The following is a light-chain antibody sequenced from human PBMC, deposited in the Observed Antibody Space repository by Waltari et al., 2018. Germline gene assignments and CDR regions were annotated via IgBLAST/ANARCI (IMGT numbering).Light chain of an antibody. CDR1: SNDVGGYNS. CDR2: DVS. J-gene: IGLJ2*01. CDR3: SSQSSNDVVL. Sequence: QSALTQPASVSGSPGQSVTIFCAGTSNDVGGYNSVSWYQEHPGQAPRVIIYDVSDPPSGVSDRVSGSTSGNTASLTISGLQAEDEADYYCSSQSSNDVVLFGGGTKLTVL. V-gene: IGLV2-14*01.